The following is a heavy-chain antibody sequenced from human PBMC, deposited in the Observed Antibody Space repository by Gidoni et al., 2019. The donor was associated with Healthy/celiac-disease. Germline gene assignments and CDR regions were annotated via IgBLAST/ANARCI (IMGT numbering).Heavy chain of an antibody. J-gene: IGHJ5*02. Sequence: QVQLQQWGAGLLKPSETLSLTCAVYGGSLSGYYWSWIRQPPGKGLEWIGEINHGGSTNYNPSLKSRVTISVDTSKNQFSLKLSSVTAADTVVYYCARSGKYCSSTSCYHWFDPWGQGTLVTVSS. V-gene: IGHV4-34*01. CDR1: GGSLSGYY. D-gene: IGHD2-2*01. CDR3: ARSGKYCSSTSCYHWFDP. CDR2: INHGGST.